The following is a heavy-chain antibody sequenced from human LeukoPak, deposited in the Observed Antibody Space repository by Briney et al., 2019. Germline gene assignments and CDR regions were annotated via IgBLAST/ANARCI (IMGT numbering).Heavy chain of an antibody. Sequence: PSETLSLTCTVSGGSISSSSYYWGWIRQPPGKGLEWIGSIYYGGSTYYNPSLKSRVTISVDTSKNQFSLKLSSVTAADTAVYYCARSYYDFWSGYQDAFDIWGQGTMVTVSS. CDR1: GGSISSSSYY. V-gene: IGHV4-39*01. J-gene: IGHJ3*02. CDR2: IYYGGST. D-gene: IGHD3-3*01. CDR3: ARSYYDFWSGYQDAFDI.